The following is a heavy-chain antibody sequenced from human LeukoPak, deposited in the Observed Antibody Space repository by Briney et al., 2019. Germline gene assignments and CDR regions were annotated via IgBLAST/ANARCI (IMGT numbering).Heavy chain of an antibody. D-gene: IGHD6-13*01. J-gene: IGHJ3*02. Sequence: SVKVSCKASGGTFSSYAISWVRQAPGQGLEWMGRIIPILGIANYAQKFQERVTITRDMSTSTAYMELSSLRSEDTAVYYCAASSSYFGVAFDIWGQGTMVTVSS. CDR3: AASSSYFGVAFDI. CDR1: GGTFSSYA. CDR2: IIPILGIA. V-gene: IGHV1-69*04.